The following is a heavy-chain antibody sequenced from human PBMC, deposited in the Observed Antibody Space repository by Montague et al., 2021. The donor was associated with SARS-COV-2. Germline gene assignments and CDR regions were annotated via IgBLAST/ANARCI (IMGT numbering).Heavy chain of an antibody. V-gene: IGHV4-61*01. CDR2: IYYSGST. CDR1: GGSVSSGSCY. D-gene: IGHD4-23*01. Sequence: SETLSLTYSVSGGSVSSGSCYWSWIRQPPGKGLEWIGYIYYSGSTNYNPSLKSRVTISVDTSKNQFSLKLSSVTAADTAVYYCASTYGGNLGYYYYYMDVWGKGTAVTVSS. J-gene: IGHJ6*03. CDR3: ASTYGGNLGYYYYYMDV.